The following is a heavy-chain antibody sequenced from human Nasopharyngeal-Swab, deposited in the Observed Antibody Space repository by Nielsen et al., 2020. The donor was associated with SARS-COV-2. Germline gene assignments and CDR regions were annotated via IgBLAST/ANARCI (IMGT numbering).Heavy chain of an antibody. V-gene: IGHV1-69*13. J-gene: IGHJ6*03. Sequence: VKISCKASAGTFSSYAISWVRQAPGQGLEWMGGIIPIFGTANYAQKLQGRVTMTTDTSTSTAYMELRSLRSDDKAVYYCGRGYCSSTSCPNPDYYYYYYYMDVWGKGTTVTVSS. CDR1: AGTFSSYA. CDR2: IIPIFGTA. D-gene: IGHD2-2*01. CDR3: GRGYCSSTSCPNPDYYYYYYYMDV.